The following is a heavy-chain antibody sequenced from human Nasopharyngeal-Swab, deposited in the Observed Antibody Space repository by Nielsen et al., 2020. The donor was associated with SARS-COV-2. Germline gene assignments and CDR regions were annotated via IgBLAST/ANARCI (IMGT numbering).Heavy chain of an antibody. J-gene: IGHJ1*01. Sequence: GESLKISCAASGFTVSSNYMSWVRQAPGKGLEWVSVIYSGGSTYYADSVKGRFTISRDNSKNTLYLQMNSLRAEDTAVYYCAGHCSGGSCYSFWYFQHWGQGTLVTVSS. CDR3: AGHCSGGSCYSFWYFQH. D-gene: IGHD2-15*01. CDR1: GFTVSSNY. V-gene: IGHV3-53*01. CDR2: IYSGGST.